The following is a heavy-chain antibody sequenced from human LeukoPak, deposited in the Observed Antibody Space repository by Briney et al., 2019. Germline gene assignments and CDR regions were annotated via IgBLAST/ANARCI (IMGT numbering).Heavy chain of an antibody. CDR2: INSDGSST. CDR1: GFTFSNYW. J-gene: IGHJ4*02. D-gene: IGHD5-12*01. V-gene: IGHV3-74*01. Sequence: PGGSLGLSCAASGFTFSNYWMHWVRQAPGKGLVWVSRINSDGSSTTYADSVKGRFTISRDNSKNTLYLQMNSLRAEDTAVYYCVQSSPTIDYWGQGTLVTVSS. CDR3: VQSSPTIDY.